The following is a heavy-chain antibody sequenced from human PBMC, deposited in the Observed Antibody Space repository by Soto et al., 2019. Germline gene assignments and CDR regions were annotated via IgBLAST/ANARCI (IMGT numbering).Heavy chain of an antibody. D-gene: IGHD3-10*01. CDR1: GDSVSSNTAG. Sequence: QVQLQQSGPGLVKPSQTLSLTCTLSGDSVSSNTAGWNWIRQSPSRGLEWLGRTYYRSKWYNDYAVFVKSRIIINPDTSKNQFSLQLSSVTPEDTAVYYCARGEEGSGRIFDYWGQGTLVTVSS. V-gene: IGHV6-1*01. CDR2: TYYRSKWYN. J-gene: IGHJ4*02. CDR3: ARGEEGSGRIFDY.